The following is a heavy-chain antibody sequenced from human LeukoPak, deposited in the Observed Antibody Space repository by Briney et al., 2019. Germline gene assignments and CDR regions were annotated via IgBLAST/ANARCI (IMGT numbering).Heavy chain of an antibody. CDR1: GGSFSGYY. D-gene: IGHD3-3*01. CDR2: INHSGST. V-gene: IGHV4-34*01. Sequence: PSETLSLTCAVYGGSFSGYYWSWIRQPPGKGLEWIGEINHSGSTNYNPSLKSRVTISVDMSKNQFSLKLSSVTAADTAVYYCARTYYDFWSGYYPRGAFDIWGQGTMVTVSS. CDR3: ARTYYDFWSGYYPRGAFDI. J-gene: IGHJ3*02.